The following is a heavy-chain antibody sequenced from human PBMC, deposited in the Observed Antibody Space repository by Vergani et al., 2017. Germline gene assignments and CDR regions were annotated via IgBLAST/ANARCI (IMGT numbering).Heavy chain of an antibody. CDR2: MNPNSGNK. Sequence: QVQLVQSGAEVKKPGSSVKVSCKASGGTFSSYAISWVRQAPGQGLEWMGWMNPNSGNKGYAQSFQGRITMTRNTSISTAYMELSSLRSEDPAVYYCARVSTWETTSDKRFDFWGQGTLVTVSS. J-gene: IGHJ4*02. V-gene: IGHV1-8*02. CDR3: ARVSTWETTSDKRFDF. CDR1: GGTFSSYA. D-gene: IGHD1-26*01.